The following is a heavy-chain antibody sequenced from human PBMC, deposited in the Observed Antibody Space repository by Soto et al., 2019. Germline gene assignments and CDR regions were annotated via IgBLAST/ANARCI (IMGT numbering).Heavy chain of an antibody. CDR3: AKAPASSMTASRPFDQ. Sequence: EVQLLESGGGLVPPGGFLRLSCEASGNTFSNDAMSWVRQAPGKGLEWVSAISGSGGSTYYAGSVKGRFIIARDNSKNTLFLQMNSLRAEDTAIYYCAKAPASSMTASRPFDQWGQGTLVTVSS. D-gene: IGHD6-6*01. J-gene: IGHJ4*02. CDR2: ISGSGGST. CDR1: GNTFSNDA. V-gene: IGHV3-23*01.